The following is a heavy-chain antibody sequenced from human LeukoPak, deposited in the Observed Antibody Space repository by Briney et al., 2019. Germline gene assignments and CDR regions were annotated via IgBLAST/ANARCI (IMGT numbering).Heavy chain of an antibody. D-gene: IGHD3-22*01. J-gene: IGHJ4*02. CDR2: ISAYNGNT. V-gene: IGHV1-18*01. Sequence: GASVMVSCKASGYTFTNYGINWVRQAPGQGLEWMGWISAYNGNTNYAQKLQGRVTMTTDTSTTTAYMELRSLRSDDTAVYYCARDLSHRYNYDSRGCYILFDHWGQGTLVTVSS. CDR1: GYTFTNYG. CDR3: ARDLSHRYNYDSRGCYILFDH.